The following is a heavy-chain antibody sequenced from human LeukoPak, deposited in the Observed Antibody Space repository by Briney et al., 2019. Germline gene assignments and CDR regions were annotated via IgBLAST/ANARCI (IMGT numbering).Heavy chain of an antibody. CDR2: TYYRSKWYN. V-gene: IGHV6-1*01. D-gene: IGHD2-15*01. Sequence: SQTLSLTCAISGDSVSSNSAAWNWIRQSPSRGLEWLGRTYYRSKWYNDYAVSVKSRITINPDTSKNQFSLQLKSVTPEDTAVYYCARGPVVWYCSGGSCYGPGAFDIWGQGTMVTVSS. CDR3: ARGPVVWYCSGGSCYGPGAFDI. J-gene: IGHJ3*02. CDR1: GDSVSSNSAA.